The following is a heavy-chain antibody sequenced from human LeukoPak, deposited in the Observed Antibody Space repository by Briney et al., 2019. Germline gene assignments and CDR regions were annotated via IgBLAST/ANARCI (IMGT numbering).Heavy chain of an antibody. D-gene: IGHD1-26*01. CDR1: GLTLSSYG. V-gene: IGHV3-30*02. CDR2: IRYDGSKK. J-gene: IGHJ4*02. CDR3: AKGGSRGPYYFDY. Sequence: PGGSLRLSCAASGLTLSSYGMHWVRQAPGKGLEWVTCIRYDGSKKSYADSVKGRFTISRDNSMNTVNLQMNSLRPEDTAVYYCAKGGSRGPYYFDYWGRGILVTVSS.